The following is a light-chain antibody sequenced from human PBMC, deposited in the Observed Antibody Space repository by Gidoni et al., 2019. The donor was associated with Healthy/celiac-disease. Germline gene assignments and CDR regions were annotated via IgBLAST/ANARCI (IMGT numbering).Light chain of an antibody. CDR3: MQALQTSWT. CDR1: HSLLHSNGYNY. J-gene: IGKJ1*01. CDR2: LGS. Sequence: DRVVTQYRRSLRFTPGEPAAISCRSSHSLLHSNGYNYLDWYLQKPGQSPQLLIYLGSNRASGVPDRFSGSGSGTDFTLKISRVEAEDVGVYYWMQALQTSWTFGQGTRVEIK. V-gene: IGKV2-28*01.